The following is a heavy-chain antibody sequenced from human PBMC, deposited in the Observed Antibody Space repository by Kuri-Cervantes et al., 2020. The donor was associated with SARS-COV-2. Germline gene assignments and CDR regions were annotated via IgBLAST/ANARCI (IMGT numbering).Heavy chain of an antibody. CDR2: IYYSGTT. Sequence: ESLKISCTVSSGSISRYYWSWIRQPPGKGLEWIAYIYYSGTTSYNPSLKSLVTISVDTSKNQFSLKLSSVTAADAAVYYCAREQGPMRTFDYWGHGTLVTGSS. D-gene: IGHD3/OR15-3a*01. J-gene: IGHJ4*01. CDR1: SGSISRYY. V-gene: IGHV4-59*01. CDR3: AREQGPMRTFDY.